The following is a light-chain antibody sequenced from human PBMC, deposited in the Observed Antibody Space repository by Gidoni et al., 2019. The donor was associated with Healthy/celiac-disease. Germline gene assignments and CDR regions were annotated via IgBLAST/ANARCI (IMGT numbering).Light chain of an antibody. V-gene: IGKV1-5*03. CDR1: QSISSW. CDR2: KAS. J-gene: IGKJ1*01. Sequence: DIQMTQSPSTLSASLGDRVTITCRASQSISSWLAWYQQKPGKAPKLLIYKASSLESGVPSRFSGSGAGTEFTLTISSLQPDDFATYDCQQYNSYSRTVGQGTKVEIK. CDR3: QQYNSYSRT.